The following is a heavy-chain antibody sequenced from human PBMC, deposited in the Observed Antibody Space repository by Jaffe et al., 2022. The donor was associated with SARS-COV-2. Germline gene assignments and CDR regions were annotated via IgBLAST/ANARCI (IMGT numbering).Heavy chain of an antibody. J-gene: IGHJ6*02. CDR3: AKDIGGAGGADYYYGMDV. CDR1: GFTFDDYT. Sequence: EVQLVESGGVVVQPGGSLRLSCAASGFTFDDYTMHWVRQAPGKGLEWVSLISWDGGSTYYADSVKGRFTISRDNSKNSLYLQMNSLRTEDTALYYCAKDIGGAGGADYYYGMDVWGQGTTVTVSS. CDR2: ISWDGGST. V-gene: IGHV3-43*01. D-gene: IGHD3-10*01.